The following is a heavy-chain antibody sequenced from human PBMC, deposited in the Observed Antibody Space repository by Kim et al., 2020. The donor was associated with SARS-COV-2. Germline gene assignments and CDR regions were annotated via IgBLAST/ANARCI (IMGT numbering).Heavy chain of an antibody. CDR3: ARGGSDNGYNSNVPFDY. V-gene: IGHV4-34*01. CDR2: INHSGST. CDR1: GGSFSGYY. Sequence: SETLSLTCAVYGGSFSGYYWSWIRQPPGKGLEWIGEINHSGSTNYNPSLKSRVTISVDTSKNQFSLKLSSVTAADTAVYYCARGGSDNGYNSNVPFDYWGQGTLVTVSS. D-gene: IGHD5-12*01. J-gene: IGHJ4*02.